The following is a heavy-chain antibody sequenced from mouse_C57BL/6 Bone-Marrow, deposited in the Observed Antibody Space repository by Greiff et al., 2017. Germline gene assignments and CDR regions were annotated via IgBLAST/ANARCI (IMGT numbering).Heavy chain of an antibody. CDR1: GYSITSGYY. D-gene: IGHD4-1*01. V-gene: IGHV3-6*01. CDR3: AKGELGRHYYAMDY. J-gene: IGHJ4*01. CDR2: ISYDGSN. Sequence: ESGPGLVKPSQSLSLTCSVTGYSITSGYYWNWIRQFPGNKLEWMGYISYDGSNNYNPSLKNRISITRDTSKNQFFLKLNSVTTEDTATYYCAKGELGRHYYAMDYWGQGTSVTVSS.